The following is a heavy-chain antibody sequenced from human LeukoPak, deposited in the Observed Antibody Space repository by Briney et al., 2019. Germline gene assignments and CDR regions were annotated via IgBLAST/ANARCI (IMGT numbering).Heavy chain of an antibody. CDR3: ARAVWSGRTTVTTNWFDP. D-gene: IGHD4-17*01. Sequence: SQTLSLTCTVSGGSISSGDYYWSWIRQPPGKGLEWIGYIYYSGSTYYNPSLKSRVTISEDTSKNQFSLKLSSVTAADTAVYYCARAVWSGRTTVTTNWFDPWGQGTLVTVSS. V-gene: IGHV4-30-4*01. CDR1: GGSISSGDYY. J-gene: IGHJ5*02. CDR2: IYYSGST.